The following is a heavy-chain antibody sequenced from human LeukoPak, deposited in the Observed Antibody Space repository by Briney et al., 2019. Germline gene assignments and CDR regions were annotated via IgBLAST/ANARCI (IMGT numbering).Heavy chain of an antibody. CDR3: AREGTAGTNLNWFDA. CDR1: GGSISSYY. CDR2: ISYSGST. Sequence: SETLSLTCTVSGGSISSYYWSWIRQPPGKGLEWIGYISYSGSTNFNPSLKSRVTISVDTSKNQFSLKLSSVTAADTAVYYCAREGTAGTNLNWFDAWGQGTLVTVSS. J-gene: IGHJ5*02. D-gene: IGHD1-1*01. V-gene: IGHV4-59*01.